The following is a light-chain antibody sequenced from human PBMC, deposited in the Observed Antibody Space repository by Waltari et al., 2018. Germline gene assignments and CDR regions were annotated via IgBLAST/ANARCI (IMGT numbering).Light chain of an antibody. V-gene: IGKV1-9*01. CDR2: DAS. CDR1: QGISSN. Sequence: IQLTQSPSSLSASVGDRVTHTCRASQGISSNLAWYQQKPGKAPKLLISDASTLQSGVPLRFSGSGSGTDFTLTISSLQPEDFATYYCQQLNSYPITFGQGTRLEIK. CDR3: QQLNSYPIT. J-gene: IGKJ5*01.